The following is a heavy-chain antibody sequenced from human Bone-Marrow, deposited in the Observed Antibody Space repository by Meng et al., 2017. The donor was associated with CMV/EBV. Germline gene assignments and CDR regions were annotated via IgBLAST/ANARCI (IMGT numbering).Heavy chain of an antibody. CDR3: ARGGVVVVPAADHLNWFDP. D-gene: IGHD2-2*01. J-gene: IGHJ5*02. V-gene: IGHV4-4*02. Sequence: GSGNWWSWVRQPPGKRLEWIGKIYHSGSTNYNPSHKSRVTISVDRSKNQFSLKLSSVTAADTAVYYCARGGVVVVPAADHLNWFDPWGQGTLVTVSS. CDR2: IYHSGST. CDR1: GSGNW.